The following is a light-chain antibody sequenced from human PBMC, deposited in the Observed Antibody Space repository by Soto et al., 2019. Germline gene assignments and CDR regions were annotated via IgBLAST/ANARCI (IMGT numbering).Light chain of an antibody. V-gene: IGLV2-14*03. Sequence: QSVLTQPASVSGSPGQSITISCAGTSSDVGGYDFVSWYQHHPGKAPKLMIYDVSNRPSGVSNRFSGSKSGNTASLTISGLQGEDEADYYCSSYISGTLSVFGTGTKLTVL. CDR3: SSYISGTLSV. CDR2: DVS. J-gene: IGLJ1*01. CDR1: SSDVGGYDF.